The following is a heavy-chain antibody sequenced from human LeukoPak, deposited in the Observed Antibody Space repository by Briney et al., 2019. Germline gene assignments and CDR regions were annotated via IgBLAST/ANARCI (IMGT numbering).Heavy chain of an antibody. CDR1: GYTFTSYG. CDR2: ISAYNGNT. CDR3: ARDFADTITVTGDVYYMDV. V-gene: IGHV1-18*01. D-gene: IGHD5-24*01. Sequence: ASVKVSCKASGYTFTSYGISWVRQAPGQGLEWMGWISAYNGNTNYAQKLQGRVTMTTDTSTSTAYMELRSLRSDDTAVYYCARDFADTITVTGDVYYMDVWGKGTTVTVSS. J-gene: IGHJ6*03.